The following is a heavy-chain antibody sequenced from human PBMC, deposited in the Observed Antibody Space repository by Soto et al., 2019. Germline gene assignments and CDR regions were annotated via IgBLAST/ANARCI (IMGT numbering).Heavy chain of an antibody. CDR1: GYTFTSYA. J-gene: IGHJ6*02. CDR2: INAGNGNT. Sequence: GASVKVSCKASGYTFTSYAMHWVRQAPGQRLEWMGWINAGNGNTKYSQKFQGRVTITRDTSASTAYMELSSLRSEDTAVYYCASAGPTIVPAARYYYYGMDVWGQGTTVTVSS. V-gene: IGHV1-3*01. CDR3: ASAGPTIVPAARYYYYGMDV. D-gene: IGHD2-2*01.